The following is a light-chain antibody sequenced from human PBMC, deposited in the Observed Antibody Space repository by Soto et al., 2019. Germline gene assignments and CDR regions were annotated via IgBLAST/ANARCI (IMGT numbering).Light chain of an antibody. CDR1: NSNIGAGFG. Sequence: QSVLTQPPSVSGAPGQRVAISCTGSNSNIGAGFGVHWYQQLPGTAPKLLIYGNNNRPAGVPDRFSGSKFGSSASLVITGLQAEDEAEYYCQSYDGRLSGRDVVFGGGTKLTVL. J-gene: IGLJ2*01. V-gene: IGLV1-40*01. CDR3: QSYDGRLSGRDVV. CDR2: GNN.